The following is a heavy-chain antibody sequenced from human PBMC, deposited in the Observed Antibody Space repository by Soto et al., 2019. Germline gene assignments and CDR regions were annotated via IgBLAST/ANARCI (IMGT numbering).Heavy chain of an antibody. V-gene: IGHV3-30-3*01. CDR1: QFTFSDYS. J-gene: IGHJ4*02. CDR2: ISYDGSNK. CDR3: AKGPYGDPDY. Sequence: GGSLRLSCAASQFTFSDYSMHWVRQAPGKGLEWLAVISYDGSNKYYADSVKGRFTISRDNSKNTLYLQMNSLRAEDTALYYCAKGPYGDPDYWGQGTLVTVSS. D-gene: IGHD4-17*01.